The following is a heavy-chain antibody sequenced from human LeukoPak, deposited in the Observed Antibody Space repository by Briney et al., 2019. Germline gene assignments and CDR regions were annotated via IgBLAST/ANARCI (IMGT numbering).Heavy chain of an antibody. CDR2: INHSGST. D-gene: IGHD6-13*01. CDR3: ARTPRHNFGIAAAGRIDP. V-gene: IGHV4-34*01. Sequence: SETLSLTCAVYGGSFSGYYWSWIRQPPGKGLEWIGEINHSGSTNYNPSLKSRVTISVDTSKNQFSLKLSSVTAADTAVYYCARTPRHNFGIAAAGRIDPWGQGTLVTVSS. J-gene: IGHJ5*02. CDR1: GGSFSGYY.